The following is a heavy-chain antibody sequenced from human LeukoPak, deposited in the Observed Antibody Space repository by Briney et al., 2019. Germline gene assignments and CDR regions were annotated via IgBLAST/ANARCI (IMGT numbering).Heavy chain of an antibody. CDR3: ARGRVPWMAGTTSRLDY. D-gene: IGHD1-7*01. V-gene: IGHV4-59*12. J-gene: IGHJ4*02. CDR2: IYHSGST. CDR1: GGSISSYY. Sequence: SETLSLTCTVSGGSISSYYWSWIRQPPGKGLEWIGSIYHSGSTNYNPSLKSRVTISVDTSKNQFSLKLSSVTAADTAVYYCARGRVPWMAGTTSRLDYWGQGTLVTVSS.